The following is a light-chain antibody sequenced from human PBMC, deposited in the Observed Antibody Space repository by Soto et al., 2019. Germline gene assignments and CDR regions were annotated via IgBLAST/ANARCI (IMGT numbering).Light chain of an antibody. CDR2: DVS. Sequence: QSALTQPASVSVSPGQSITISCTGTSSDVGGYNYVSWYQQHPGKAPKLMIYDVSNRPSGVSNRFSGAKSGNTASLTISGLQAEDEADYYCSSYTSSSPDVFGTGTKLTVL. CDR3: SSYTSSSPDV. J-gene: IGLJ1*01. V-gene: IGLV2-14*01. CDR1: SSDVGGYNY.